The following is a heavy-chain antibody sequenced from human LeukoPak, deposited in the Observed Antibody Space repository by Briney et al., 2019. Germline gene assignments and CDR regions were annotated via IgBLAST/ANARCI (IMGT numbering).Heavy chain of an antibody. Sequence: GGSLRPSCAASGFTFSSYAMGWVRKAQGKGLEWVSAISGSGGSTYNADSVKGRFTISRDNSKNTLYLQMNSLRAEDTAVYYCAKGMVRGVGAAFDIWGQGTMVTVSS. CDR1: GFTFSSYA. J-gene: IGHJ3*02. D-gene: IGHD3-10*01. V-gene: IGHV3-23*01. CDR2: ISGSGGST. CDR3: AKGMVRGVGAAFDI.